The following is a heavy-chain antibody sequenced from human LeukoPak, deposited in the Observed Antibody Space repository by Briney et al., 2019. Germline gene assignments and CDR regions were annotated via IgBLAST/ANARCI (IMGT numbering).Heavy chain of an antibody. CDR2: ISGSGGST. J-gene: IGHJ4*02. Sequence: PGASLRLSCAASGFTFSSYAMNWVRQAPGKGLEWVSVISGSGGSTFHADSVKGRFTISRDNSKNTLYLQMNSLRAEDTAAYYCAKDMSCSSISCPLDYWGQGTLVTVSS. CDR1: GFTFSSYA. D-gene: IGHD2-2*01. CDR3: AKDMSCSSISCPLDY. V-gene: IGHV3-23*01.